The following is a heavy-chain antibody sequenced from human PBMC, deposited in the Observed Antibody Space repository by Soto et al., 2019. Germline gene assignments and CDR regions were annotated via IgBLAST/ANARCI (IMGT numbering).Heavy chain of an antibody. CDR3: ATLPTQHLVDY. CDR1: GSSINSSGFY. Sequence: SETLSLTCTVSGSSINSSGFYWGWIRQPPGKGLEWIGGMFYVVSTYYNPSLKSRVTISVDTSKNQFSLNLRSVTAADTAVYYCATLPTQHLVDYWGQGTMVTVSS. V-gene: IGHV4-39*01. J-gene: IGHJ4*02. CDR2: MFYVVST. D-gene: IGHD3-3*02.